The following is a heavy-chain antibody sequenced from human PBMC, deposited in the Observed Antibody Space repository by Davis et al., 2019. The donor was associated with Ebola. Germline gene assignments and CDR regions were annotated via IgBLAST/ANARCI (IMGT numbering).Heavy chain of an antibody. CDR3: ARRGPLRPIDY. D-gene: IGHD2-15*01. J-gene: IGHJ4*02. CDR2: IYSTGYT. Sequence: MPSETLSLTCTVSGGSISGSDYHWGWIRQPPGVGLEWIGDIYSTGYTQYNPSLKSRLTISVDPYRSQFSLNLNSVTAADTAVYYCARRGPLRPIDYWGQGIRVIVSS. CDR1: GGSISGSDYH. V-gene: IGHV4-39*01.